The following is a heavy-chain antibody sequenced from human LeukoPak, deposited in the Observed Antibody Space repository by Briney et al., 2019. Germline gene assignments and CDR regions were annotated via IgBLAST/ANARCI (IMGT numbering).Heavy chain of an antibody. CDR3: ARGGYSSSSVSDY. D-gene: IGHD6-6*01. CDR1: GGSISSYY. J-gene: IGHJ4*02. Sequence: SETLSLTCTVSGGSISSYYWSWIRQPPGKGLEWIGYIYYSGSTNYNPSLKSRVTMSVDTSKNQFSLKLSSVTAADTAVYYCARGGYSSSSVSDYWGQGTLVTVSS. V-gene: IGHV4-59*12. CDR2: IYYSGST.